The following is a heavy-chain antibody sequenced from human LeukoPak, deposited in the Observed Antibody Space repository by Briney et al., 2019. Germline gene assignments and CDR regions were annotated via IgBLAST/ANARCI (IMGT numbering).Heavy chain of an antibody. V-gene: IGHV1-2*02. D-gene: IGHD6-13*01. J-gene: IGHJ1*01. CDR1: GYTFTGYY. Sequence: ASVKVSCKASGYTFTGYYMHWVRQAPGQGLEWMGWINPNSGGTNYAQKFQGRVTMTRDTSISTAYMELSRLRSDDTAVYYCARAKSWYPEYFQHWGQGTLVTVSS. CDR3: ARAKSWYPEYFQH. CDR2: INPNSGGT.